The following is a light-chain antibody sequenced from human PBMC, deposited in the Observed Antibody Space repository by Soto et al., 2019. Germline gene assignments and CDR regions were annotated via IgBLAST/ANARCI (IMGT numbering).Light chain of an antibody. J-gene: IGKJ1*01. CDR1: QTISSY. CDR2: DAS. V-gene: IGKV3-20*01. Sequence: TQSPSTLSASVGDTVTVTCRASQTISSYLAWYQQRPGQAPRLLIFDASNRATGIPARFSGSGSGTDFTLTISRLEPEDFAVYYCQQYGTSPWTFGQGTKVDIK. CDR3: QQYGTSPWT.